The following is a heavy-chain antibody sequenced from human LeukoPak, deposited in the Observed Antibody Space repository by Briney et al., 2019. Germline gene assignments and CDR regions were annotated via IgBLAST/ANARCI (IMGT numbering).Heavy chain of an antibody. CDR2: IYYRGTT. CDR1: GGSINSGDNY. D-gene: IGHD3-10*01. CDR3: ARIEGNSGYGWSHFDY. J-gene: IGHJ4*02. Sequence: SETLSLTCTVSGGSINSGDNYWSWIRQPPAKGLEWIGFIYYRGTTYYNPSLKSRVSISIDTSRNQFSLKLNSVTAADTAVYYCARIEGNSGYGWSHFDYWGQGRLVTVSS. V-gene: IGHV4-30-4*01.